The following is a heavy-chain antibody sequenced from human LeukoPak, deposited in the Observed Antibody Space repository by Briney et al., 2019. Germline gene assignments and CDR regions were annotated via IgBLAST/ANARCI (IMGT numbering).Heavy chain of an antibody. CDR1: GGSISSYY. D-gene: IGHD2-2*01. CDR3: ARVRQLLLGGYYYYMDV. J-gene: IGHJ6*03. CDR2: IYYSGST. Sequence: SETLSLTCTVSGGSISSYYWSWIRQPPGKGLEWIGYIYYSGSTNYNPCLKSRVTISVDTSKNQFSLKLSSVTAADTAVYYCARVRQLLLGGYYYYMDVWGKGTTVTVSS. V-gene: IGHV4-59*01.